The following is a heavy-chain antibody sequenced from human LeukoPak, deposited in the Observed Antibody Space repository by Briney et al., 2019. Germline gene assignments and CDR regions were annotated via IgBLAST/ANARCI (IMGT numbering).Heavy chain of an antibody. Sequence: SETLSLTCTVSGGSISSYYWSWIRQPAGKGLEWIGRIYTSGSTNYNPSLKSRVTISVDTSKNQFSLKLSSVTAADTAVYYCARVYTSSSWYIGWFDPWGQGTLVTVSS. D-gene: IGHD6-13*01. V-gene: IGHV4-4*07. CDR1: GGSISSYY. CDR3: ARVYTSSSWYIGWFDP. CDR2: IYTSGST. J-gene: IGHJ5*02.